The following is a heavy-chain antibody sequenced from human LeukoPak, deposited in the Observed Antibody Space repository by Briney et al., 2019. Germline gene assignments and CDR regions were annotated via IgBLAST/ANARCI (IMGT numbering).Heavy chain of an antibody. CDR3: ATPIDYYGSANLDY. D-gene: IGHD3-10*01. V-gene: IGHV1-24*01. CDR1: GYTLTELS. J-gene: IGHJ4*02. CDR2: FDPEDGET. Sequence: ASVKVSCKVSGYTLTELSMHWVRQAPGKGLEWMGGFDPEDGETIYAQKFQGRVTMTEDTSTDTAYMELSSLRSEDTAVYYCATPIDYYGSANLDYWGQGTLVTVSS.